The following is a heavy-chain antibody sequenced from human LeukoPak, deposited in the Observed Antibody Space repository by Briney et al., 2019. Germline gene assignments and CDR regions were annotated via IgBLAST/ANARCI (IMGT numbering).Heavy chain of an antibody. CDR2: IYHSGST. CDR3: ARGPLYSSSWRNTNFDY. CDR1: GGSISSSSYY. V-gene: IGHV4-39*07. J-gene: IGHJ4*02. D-gene: IGHD6-13*01. Sequence: SETLSLTCTVSGGSISSSSYYWGWIRQPPGKGLEWIGSIYHSGSTYYNPSLKSRVTISVDTSKNQFSLKLSSVTAADTAVYYCARGPLYSSSWRNTNFDYWGQGTLVTVSS.